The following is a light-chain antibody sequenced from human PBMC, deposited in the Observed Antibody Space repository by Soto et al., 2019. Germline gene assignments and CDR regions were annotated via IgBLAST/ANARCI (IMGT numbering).Light chain of an antibody. CDR2: DDN. V-gene: IGLV1-51*01. CDR3: GSWDSSLSAYV. J-gene: IGLJ1*01. CDR1: SSNIGGNS. Sequence: QSVLTQPPSLSAAPGQKVTISFSGSSSNIGGNSVSWYQQLPGTAPKLLIYDDNKRPSGIPDRFSGSKSGTSATLGITGFQTGDEADYYCGSWDSSLSAYVFGTGTKSPS.